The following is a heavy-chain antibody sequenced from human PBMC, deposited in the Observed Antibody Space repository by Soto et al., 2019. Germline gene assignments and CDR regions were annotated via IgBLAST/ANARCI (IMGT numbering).Heavy chain of an antibody. J-gene: IGHJ4*02. CDR1: GGSISSYY. CDR3: ARAGYYDMAPVAYDY. V-gene: IGHV4-59*01. Sequence: SETLSLTCTVSGGSISSYYWSWIRQPPGKGLEWIGYIYYSGSTNYNPSLKSRVTISVDTSKNQFSLKLSSVTAADTAVYYCARAGYYDMAPVAYDYWGQGTLVTVSS. D-gene: IGHD3-22*01. CDR2: IYYSGST.